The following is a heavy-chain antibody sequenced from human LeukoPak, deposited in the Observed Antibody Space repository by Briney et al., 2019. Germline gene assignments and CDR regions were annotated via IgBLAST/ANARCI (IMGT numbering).Heavy chain of an antibody. D-gene: IGHD2-2*01. CDR1: GYTFTGYY. CDR3: AREREYCSDTNCYGTDS. Sequence: ASVKVSCKASGYTFTGYYMHWVRQAPGQGLEWMGWINPNSGGTNYAQKFQGWVTMTRDTSISTAYMELSRLRSDDTAVYYCAREREYCSDTNCYGTDSRGQGTLVTVSA. J-gene: IGHJ4*02. CDR2: INPNSGGT. V-gene: IGHV1-2*04.